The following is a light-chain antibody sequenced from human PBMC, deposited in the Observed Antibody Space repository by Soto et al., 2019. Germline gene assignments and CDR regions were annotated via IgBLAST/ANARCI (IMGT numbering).Light chain of an antibody. CDR3: SSFTTSSTVV. CDR1: SSDVGGYNY. J-gene: IGLJ2*01. Sequence: QSALTQPASVSGSPGQSITISCTGTSSDVGGYNYVSWYQQHPGKAPKLMIYEVSNRPSGVSNRFSGSKSGNTASLTISGLQPEDEADYYCSSFTTSSTVVFGGATKLTGL. CDR2: EVS. V-gene: IGLV2-14*01.